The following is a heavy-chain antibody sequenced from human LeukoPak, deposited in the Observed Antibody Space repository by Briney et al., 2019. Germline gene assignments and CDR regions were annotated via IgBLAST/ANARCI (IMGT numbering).Heavy chain of an antibody. CDR1: GYTFTGYY. Sequence: GASVKVSCKASGYTFTGYYMHWVRQAPGQGLEWMGWINPNSGGTNYAQKFQGRVTMTRDTSISTAYMELSRLRSDDTAVYYCARPLNTYYYDSSGSNFVDYWGQGTLVTVSS. J-gene: IGHJ4*02. CDR3: ARPLNTYYYDSSGSNFVDY. V-gene: IGHV1-2*02. CDR2: INPNSGGT. D-gene: IGHD3-22*01.